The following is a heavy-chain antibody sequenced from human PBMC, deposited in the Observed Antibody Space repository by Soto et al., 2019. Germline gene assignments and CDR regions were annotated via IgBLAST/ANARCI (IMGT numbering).Heavy chain of an antibody. V-gene: IGHV4-59*08. CDR1: GGSISSYY. J-gene: IGHJ4*02. D-gene: IGHD5-18*01. CDR3: ARVPDTRGTHFDY. Sequence: SETLSLTCTVSGGSISSYYWSWIRHPPGKGLEWIGYIYYSGSTNYNPSLKSRVTISVDTSKNQFSLKLSSVTAADTAVYYCARVPDTRGTHFDYWGQGTLVTVS. CDR2: IYYSGST.